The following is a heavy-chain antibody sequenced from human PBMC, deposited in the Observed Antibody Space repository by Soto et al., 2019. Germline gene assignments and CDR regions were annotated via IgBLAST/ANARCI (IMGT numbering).Heavy chain of an antibody. CDR1: GGSFSGYY. D-gene: IGHD3-3*01. J-gene: IGHJ5*02. CDR3: ASYYDFWSGFNWFDP. V-gene: IGHV4-34*01. Sequence: PSETLSLTCAVYGGSFSGYYWSWIRQPPGKGLEWIGEINHSGSTNYNPSLKSRVTISVDTSKNQFSLKLSSVTAADTAVYYCASYYDFWSGFNWFDPWGQGTLVTVSS. CDR2: INHSGST.